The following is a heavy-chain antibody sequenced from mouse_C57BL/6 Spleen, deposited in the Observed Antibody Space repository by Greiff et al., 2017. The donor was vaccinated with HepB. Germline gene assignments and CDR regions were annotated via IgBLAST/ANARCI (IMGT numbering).Heavy chain of an antibody. CDR1: GFTFSSYG. CDR2: ISSGGSYT. CDR3: ARHYDGRPYYAMDY. Sequence: EVQRVESGGDLVKPGGSLKLSCAASGFTFSSYGMSWVRQTPDKRLEWVATISSGGSYTYYPDSVKGRFTISRDNAKNTLYLQMSSLKSEDTAMSYCARHYDGRPYYAMDYWGQGTSVTVSS. J-gene: IGHJ4*01. V-gene: IGHV5-6*01. D-gene: IGHD2-12*01.